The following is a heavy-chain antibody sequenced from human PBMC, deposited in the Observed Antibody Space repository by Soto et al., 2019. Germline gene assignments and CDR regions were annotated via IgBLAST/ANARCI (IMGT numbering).Heavy chain of an antibody. V-gene: IGHV3-21*04. CDR1: GFTFSNYN. Sequence: EVQLVESGGGLVKPGESLRLSCAASGFTFSNYNINWVRQAPGKGLEWVSSITSRSIDMYYADSVKGRFTISRDDAKNPFFLQMNTRGPDAPAVYYCGTPRGGGGYWGQGTLVTVSS. D-gene: IGHD3-10*01. CDR2: ITSRSIDM. J-gene: IGHJ4*02. CDR3: GTPRGGGGY.